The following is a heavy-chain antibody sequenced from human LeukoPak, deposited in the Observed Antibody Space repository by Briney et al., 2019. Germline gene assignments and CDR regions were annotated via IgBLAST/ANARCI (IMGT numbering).Heavy chain of an antibody. CDR2: IYSGGST. V-gene: IGHV3-66*01. D-gene: IGHD6-13*01. CDR1: GFTFSSYA. CDR3: AREITAAD. Sequence: GGSLRLSCAASGFTFSSYAMSWVRQAPGKGLEWVSVIYSGGSTYYADSVKGRFTISRDNSKNILYLQMNSLRAEDTAVYYCAREITAADWGQGTLVTVSS. J-gene: IGHJ4*02.